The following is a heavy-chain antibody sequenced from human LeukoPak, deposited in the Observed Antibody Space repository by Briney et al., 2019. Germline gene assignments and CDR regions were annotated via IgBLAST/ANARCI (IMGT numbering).Heavy chain of an antibody. CDR3: ARDPGDSSGYSRDFDY. J-gene: IGHJ4*02. Sequence: GGSLRLSCAASGFTFSSYSMNWVRQAPGKGLEWVSSISSSSSYIYYADSVKGRFTISRDNAKNSLYLQMNSLRAEDTAVYYCARDPGDSSGYSRDFDYWGQGTLVTVSS. CDR1: GFTFSSYS. CDR2: ISSSSSYI. V-gene: IGHV3-21*01. D-gene: IGHD3-22*01.